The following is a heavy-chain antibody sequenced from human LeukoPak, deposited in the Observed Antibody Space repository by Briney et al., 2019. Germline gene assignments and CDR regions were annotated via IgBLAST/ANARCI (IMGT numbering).Heavy chain of an antibody. CDR2: ISGGGSTT. J-gene: IGHJ4*02. Sequence: PGGSLRLSCAGSGFTFGTFWMHWVRQTPGKGLEWVSRISGGGSTTSYADSVRGRFTISRDNAKNTLYLQMRSLRADDTAIYYCNVRWGPNFDYWGQGSLVSVSP. CDR3: NVRWGPNFDY. V-gene: IGHV3-74*01. D-gene: IGHD3-10*01. CDR1: GFTFGTFW.